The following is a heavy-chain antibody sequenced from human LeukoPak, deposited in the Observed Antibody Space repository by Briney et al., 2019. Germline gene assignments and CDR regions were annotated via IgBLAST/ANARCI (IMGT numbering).Heavy chain of an antibody. CDR3: ARTVRFLEWLLDY. CDR2: INHSGST. CDR1: GGSFSGYY. D-gene: IGHD3-3*01. J-gene: IGHJ4*02. V-gene: IGHV4-34*01. Sequence: PSETLSLTCAVYGGSFSGYYWSWIRQPPGKGLEWIGEINHSGSTNYNPSLKSRVTISVDTSKNQFSLKLSSVTAADTAVYYCARTVRFLEWLLDYWGQGTLVTVSS.